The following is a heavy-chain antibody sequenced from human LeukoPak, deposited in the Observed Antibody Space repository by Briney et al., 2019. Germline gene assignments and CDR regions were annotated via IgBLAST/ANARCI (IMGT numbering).Heavy chain of an antibody. J-gene: IGHJ4*02. V-gene: IGHV5-51*01. CDR2: IYPGDSDT. D-gene: IGHD6-19*01. Sequence: GESLKISCKGSGYSFTSYWIGWVRQMPGKGLEWMGIIYPGDSDTRYSPSFQGQVTISADKSISTAYLQWSSLKASDTAMYYCARIPYNSGWYAWNYFDYWGQGTLVTVSS. CDR1: GYSFTSYW. CDR3: ARIPYNSGWYAWNYFDY.